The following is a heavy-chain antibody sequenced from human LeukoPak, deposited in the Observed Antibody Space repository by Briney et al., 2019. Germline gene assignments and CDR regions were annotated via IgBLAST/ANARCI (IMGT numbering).Heavy chain of an antibody. CDR3: AKPLGGQRVSYYFDY. D-gene: IGHD2-15*01. Sequence: GGSLRLSCAASGFTFSSYAMSWVRQAPGKGLEWVSAISGSGGSTYYADSVKGRFTISRDNSKNTLYLQMNSLRAEDTAVYYCAKPLGGQRVSYYFDYWGQGTLVTVSS. J-gene: IGHJ4*02. CDR1: GFTFSSYA. CDR2: ISGSGGST. V-gene: IGHV3-23*01.